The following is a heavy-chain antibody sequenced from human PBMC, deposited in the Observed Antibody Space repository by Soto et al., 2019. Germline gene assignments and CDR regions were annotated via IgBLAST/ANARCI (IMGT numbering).Heavy chain of an antibody. CDR3: ARDPGSRSYYGWFDP. D-gene: IGHD3-10*01. Sequence: PSETLSLTCTVSGGSISRYYWNWIRQPPGKGLEWIGYTYYSGSTNYSPSLKSRVTISVDTSKNQFSLKLSSVTAAYTAVYYCARDPGSRSYYGWFDPWGQGTLVTVS. J-gene: IGHJ5*02. CDR1: GGSISRYY. CDR2: TYYSGST. V-gene: IGHV4-59*01.